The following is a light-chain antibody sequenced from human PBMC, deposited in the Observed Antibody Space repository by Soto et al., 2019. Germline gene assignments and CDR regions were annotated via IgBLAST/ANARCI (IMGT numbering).Light chain of an antibody. CDR3: QQATSFPRT. CDR2: GAF. CDR1: QSVGNN. Sequence: EVVLTQSPATLSVSPGERATLSCRTSQSVGNNLAWYQQKPGQAPRLLMYGAFIRAPGLPVRFRGTGSGTEFTLTISGLQSEDVATYYCQQATSFPRTFGQGTKVEIK. J-gene: IGKJ1*01. V-gene: IGKV3-15*01.